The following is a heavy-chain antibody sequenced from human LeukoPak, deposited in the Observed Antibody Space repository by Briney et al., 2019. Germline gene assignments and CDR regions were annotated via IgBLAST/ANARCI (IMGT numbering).Heavy chain of an antibody. CDR3: ARENFDQVFDY. V-gene: IGHV3-11*01. Sequence: GGSLRLSCAASGFTFSDYYMSWLRQAPGKGLEWVSYISSSGSTIYYADSVKGRFTISRDNAKNSLYLQMNSLRAEDTAVYYCARENFDQVFDYWGQGTLVTVSS. CDR1: GFTFSDYY. J-gene: IGHJ4*02. CDR2: ISSSGSTI. D-gene: IGHD3-9*01.